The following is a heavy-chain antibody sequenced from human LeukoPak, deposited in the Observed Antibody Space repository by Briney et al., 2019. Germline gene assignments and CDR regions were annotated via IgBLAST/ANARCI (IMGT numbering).Heavy chain of an antibody. CDR3: TRDRGGSYDFDY. D-gene: IGHD1-26*01. CDR2: IKSDGSST. J-gene: IGHJ4*02. V-gene: IGHV3-74*01. CDR1: GFTFSSHW. Sequence: PGGSLRLSCATSGFTFSSHWMHWVRQAPGKGLVWVSRIKSDGSSTSYADSVKGRFTISRDNAKNTLYLQMNSLRAEDTAVYYCTRDRGGSYDFDYWGQGTLVTVSS.